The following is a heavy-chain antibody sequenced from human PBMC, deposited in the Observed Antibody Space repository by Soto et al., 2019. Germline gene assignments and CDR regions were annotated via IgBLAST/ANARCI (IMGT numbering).Heavy chain of an antibody. CDR3: AVTYYDFWSGPRGAFDI. D-gene: IGHD3-3*01. Sequence: SETLSLTCAVYGGSFSGYYWSWIRQPPGKGLEWIGEINHSGSTNYNPSLKSRVTISVDTSKNQFSLKLSSVTAADTAVYYCAVTYYDFWSGPRGAFDIWGQGTMVTVSS. CDR1: GGSFSGYY. J-gene: IGHJ3*02. V-gene: IGHV4-34*01. CDR2: INHSGST.